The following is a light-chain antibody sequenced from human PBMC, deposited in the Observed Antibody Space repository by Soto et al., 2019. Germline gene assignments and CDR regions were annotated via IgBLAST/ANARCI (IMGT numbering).Light chain of an antibody. CDR2: GAF. CDR3: QQYNDWPLT. CDR1: QSVSSK. Sequence: EIVLSQSPGTLSLSPGETATLSCRASQSVSSKLAWYQQKPGQAPSLLIYGAFTRATGIPARFSGTGSGTEFTLTISSLQSEDFALYYCQQYNDWPLTFGQGTKVDIK. V-gene: IGKV3-15*01. J-gene: IGKJ1*01.